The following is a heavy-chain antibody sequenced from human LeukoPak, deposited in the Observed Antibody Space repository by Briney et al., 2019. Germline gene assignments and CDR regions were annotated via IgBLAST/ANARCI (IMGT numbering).Heavy chain of an antibody. CDR1: GFTFSSYA. J-gene: IGHJ4*02. V-gene: IGHV3-23*01. Sequence: GRSLRLSCAASGFTFSSYAMSWVRQAPGKGLEWVSSISGSGASTYYADSVKGRFTISRDNSKNTLYLQMNSLRAEDTAVYYCAKKGYCSGGSCYYFDFWGQGTLVTVSS. CDR3: AKKGYCSGGSCYYFDF. CDR2: ISGSGAST. D-gene: IGHD2-15*01.